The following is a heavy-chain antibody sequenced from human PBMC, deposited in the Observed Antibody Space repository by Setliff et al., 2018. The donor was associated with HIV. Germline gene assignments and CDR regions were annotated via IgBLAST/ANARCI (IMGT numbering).Heavy chain of an antibody. V-gene: IGHV1-8*02. CDR2: MNPDSGNT. D-gene: IGHD1-26*01. CDR3: ARWVDGNYRKFFDNWFDP. Sequence: ASVKVSCKTSGYTFTSFDINWVRQATGQGLEWMGWMNPDSGNTGYAQKFQGRVTMTRKTSTSTAFMELISLRSEDTAVYYCARWVDGNYRKFFDNWFDPWGQGTLVTVSS. J-gene: IGHJ5*02. CDR1: GYTFTSFD.